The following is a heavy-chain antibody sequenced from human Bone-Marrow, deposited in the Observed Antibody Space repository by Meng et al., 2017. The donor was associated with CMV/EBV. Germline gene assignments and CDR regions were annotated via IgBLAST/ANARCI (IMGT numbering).Heavy chain of an antibody. Sequence: SVKVSCKASGGTFSSYGIIWVRQAPGQGLEWMGGTIPIFNTPNYAQKFQGRVTITTDESTTTAYMELSSLRSDDTAVYYCARDRTARPIIAVPGYYYGMDVWGQGTMVTVSS. J-gene: IGHJ6*02. CDR2: TIPIFNTP. CDR3: ARDRTARPIIAVPGYYYGMDV. CDR1: GGTFSSYG. D-gene: IGHD6-19*01. V-gene: IGHV1-69*05.